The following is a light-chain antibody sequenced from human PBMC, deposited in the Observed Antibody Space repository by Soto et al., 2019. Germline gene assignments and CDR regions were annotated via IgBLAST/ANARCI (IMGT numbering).Light chain of an antibody. CDR2: GNS. J-gene: IGLJ1*01. V-gene: IGLV1-40*01. CDR3: QSYDSRLSGYV. Sequence: QSVLTQPPSVSGAPGQRVTFSCTGSSSNSGAGYDVHWYQQLPGTAPKLLIYGNSNRPSGVPDRVSGSKSGTSASLAITGLQAEDEADYYCQSYDSRLSGYVFGTGTKVTVL. CDR1: SSNSGAGYD.